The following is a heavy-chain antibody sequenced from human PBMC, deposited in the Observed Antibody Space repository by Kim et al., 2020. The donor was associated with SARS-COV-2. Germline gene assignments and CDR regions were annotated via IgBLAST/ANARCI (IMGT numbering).Heavy chain of an antibody. Sequence: ASVKVSCKASGYTFTSYYMHWVRQAPGQGLEWMGIINPSGGSTSYAQKFQGRVTMTRDTSTSTVYMELSSLRSEDTAVYYCARDFNGLLYYYYGMDVWGQGTTVTVSS. CDR2: INPSGGST. CDR3: ARDFNGLLYYYYGMDV. V-gene: IGHV1-46*01. J-gene: IGHJ6*02. CDR1: GYTFTSYY.